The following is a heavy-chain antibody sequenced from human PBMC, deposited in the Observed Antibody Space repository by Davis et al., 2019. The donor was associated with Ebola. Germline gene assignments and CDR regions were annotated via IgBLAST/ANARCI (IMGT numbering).Heavy chain of an antibody. CDR1: AVTFSSYA. J-gene: IGHJ4*02. D-gene: IGHD1-1*01. Sequence: ASVMVSCKASAVTFSSYAISWVRQAPGQGPEWMGTLHPGADNTVNAQKFQGRVTMTKVTSTTTVYMELSSLRSDDTAVYYCARGDWNDVPTVWGQGTLVTVSS. CDR2: LHPGADNT. V-gene: IGHV1-46*01. CDR3: ARGDWNDVPTV.